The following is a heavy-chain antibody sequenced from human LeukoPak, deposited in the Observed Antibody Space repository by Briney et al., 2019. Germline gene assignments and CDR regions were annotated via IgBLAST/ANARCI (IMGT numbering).Heavy chain of an antibody. CDR2: INHSGST. CDR1: GGSFSGYY. CDR3: ARRDYGILTGYSTYYMDV. D-gene: IGHD3-9*01. Sequence: SETLSLTCAVYGGSFSGYYWSWIRQPPGKGLEWIGEINHSGSTNYNPSLKSRLTISVDTSKNQFSLKLTSLSAADTAVYYCARRDYGILTGYSTYYMDVWAKGTTVIISS. V-gene: IGHV4-34*01. J-gene: IGHJ6*03.